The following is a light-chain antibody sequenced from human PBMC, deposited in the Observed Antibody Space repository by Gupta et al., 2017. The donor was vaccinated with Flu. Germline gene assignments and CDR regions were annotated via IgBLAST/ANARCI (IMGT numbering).Light chain of an antibody. CDR1: SSNIGSNT. CDR3: AAWDDSRNGYV. J-gene: IGLJ1*01. CDR2: RND. V-gene: IGLV1-44*01. Sequence: RVTISCSGSSSNIGSNTVNWYQQRPGTAPNRRRYRNDQRPSGVAERFSGSKDGTSDYLAISGLQAEDEGDYYCAAWDDSRNGYVFGSGTKVTVI.